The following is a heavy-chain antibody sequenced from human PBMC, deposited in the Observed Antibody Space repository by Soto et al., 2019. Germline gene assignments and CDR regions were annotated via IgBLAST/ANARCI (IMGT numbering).Heavy chain of an antibody. CDR1: GFTFSSYA. CDR3: AKPTSSGYYQTNFDY. J-gene: IGHJ4*02. CDR2: ISGSGGST. Sequence: AGGSLRLSCAASGFTFSSYAMSWVRQAPGKGLEWVSAISGSGGSTYYADSVKGRFTISRDNSKNTLYLQMNSLRAEDTAVYYCAKPTSSGYYQTNFDYWGQGTLVTVSS. D-gene: IGHD3-22*01. V-gene: IGHV3-23*01.